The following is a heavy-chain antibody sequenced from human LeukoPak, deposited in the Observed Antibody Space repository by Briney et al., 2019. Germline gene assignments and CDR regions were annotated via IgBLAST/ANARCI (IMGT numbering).Heavy chain of an antibody. CDR2: MNPNSGNT. J-gene: IGHJ4*02. Sequence: ASVKVSCKASGYTFTSYDINWVQQATGQGLEWMGWMNPNSGNTGYAQKFQGRVTITRNTSISTAYMELSSLRSEDTAVYYCARGPTYSSSLIDYWGQGTLVTVSS. D-gene: IGHD6-13*01. CDR3: ARGPTYSSSLIDY. V-gene: IGHV1-8*03. CDR1: GYTFTSYD.